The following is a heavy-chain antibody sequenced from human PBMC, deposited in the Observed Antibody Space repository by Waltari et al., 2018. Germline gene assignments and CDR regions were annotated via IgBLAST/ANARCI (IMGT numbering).Heavy chain of an antibody. V-gene: IGHV4-30-4*08. J-gene: IGHJ4*02. D-gene: IGHD2-15*01. CDR3: ARDSVVAGGGFDY. CDR2: ICYSGST. CDR1: GGSISSEDSC. Sequence: QVQLQESGPGLVKPSQTLSLTCTGSGGSISSEDSCWNWIRQPPGKGLEWIGYICYSGSTYYNPSLKSRVTISVDTSKTQFSLKLSSVTAADTAVYYCARDSVVAGGGFDYWGQGTLVTVSS.